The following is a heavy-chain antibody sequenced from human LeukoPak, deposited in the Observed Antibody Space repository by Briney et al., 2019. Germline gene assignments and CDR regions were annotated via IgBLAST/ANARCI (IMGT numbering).Heavy chain of an antibody. CDR2: ISPSGGST. CDR1: GYTFTSNY. J-gene: IGHJ5*02. D-gene: IGHD4/OR15-4a*01. Sequence: VASVKVSCKAFGYTFTSNYMHWVRQAPGQGPEWMGVISPSGGSTTYAQKFQGRVTLTRDMSTSTDYLELSSLRSEDTAVYYCARDNSVRDEAWCFNPWGQGTLVTVSS. CDR3: ARDNSVRDEAWCFNP. V-gene: IGHV1-46*01.